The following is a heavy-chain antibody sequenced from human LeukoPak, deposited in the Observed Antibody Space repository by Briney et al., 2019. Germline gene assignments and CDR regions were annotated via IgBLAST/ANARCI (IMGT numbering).Heavy chain of an antibody. CDR3: ARDRVITMVRGVITGGFDY. V-gene: IGHV4-4*07. CDR1: GGSISSYY. D-gene: IGHD3-10*01. CDR2: IYTSGST. J-gene: IGHJ4*02. Sequence: SETLSLTCTVSGGSISSYYWSWIRQPAGKGLEWIGRIYTSGSTNYNPSLKSRVTMSVDTSKNQFSLKLSSVTAADTAVYYCARDRVITMVRGVITGGFDYWGQGTLVTVSS.